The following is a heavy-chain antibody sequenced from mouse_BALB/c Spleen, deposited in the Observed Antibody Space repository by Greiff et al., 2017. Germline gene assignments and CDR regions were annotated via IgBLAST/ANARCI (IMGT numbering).Heavy chain of an antibody. D-gene: IGHD2-4*01. CDR1: GFTFSSYA. CDR2: ISSGGST. Sequence: EVQVVESGGGLVKPGGSLKLSCAASGFTFSSYAMSWVRQTPEKRLEWVASISSGGSTYYPDSVKGRFTISRDNARNILYLQMSSLRSEDTAMYYCARGPMITPFDYWGQGTTLTVSS. CDR3: ARGPMITPFDY. J-gene: IGHJ2*01. V-gene: IGHV5-6-5*01.